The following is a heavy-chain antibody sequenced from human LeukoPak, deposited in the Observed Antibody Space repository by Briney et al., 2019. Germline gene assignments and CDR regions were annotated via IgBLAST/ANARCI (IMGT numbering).Heavy chain of an antibody. Sequence: ASETVSCKASGYTFTDYYIHWVRQAPGQGLEWMGRINPNSGGTNYAQKFQGRVTMTRDTSISTAYMELSRLRSDDTALYYCASDVRAMDVWGQGTTVTVSS. CDR1: GYTFTDYY. V-gene: IGHV1-2*06. CDR2: INPNSGGT. CDR3: ASDVRAMDV. J-gene: IGHJ6*02.